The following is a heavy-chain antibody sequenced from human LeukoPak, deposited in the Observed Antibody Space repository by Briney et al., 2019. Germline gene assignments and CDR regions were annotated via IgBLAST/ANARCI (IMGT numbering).Heavy chain of an antibody. Sequence: PSETLSLTCTVSGGSMSSSSFYWGWIRQPPGKGLEWIGHISDSGSTYYNPSLQSRVTISADTPNNQFSLKLSSVTAADTAVYYCARPWIQLWYYFDFWGQGTLVTVSS. V-gene: IGHV4-39*01. J-gene: IGHJ4*02. CDR3: ARPWIQLWYYFDF. CDR2: ISDSGST. CDR1: GGSMSSSSFY. D-gene: IGHD5-18*01.